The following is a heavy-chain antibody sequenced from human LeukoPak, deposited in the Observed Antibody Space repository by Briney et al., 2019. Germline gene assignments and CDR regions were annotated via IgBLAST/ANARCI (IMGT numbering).Heavy chain of an antibody. CDR1: GFTFSSYE. J-gene: IGHJ4*02. CDR2: ISSSGSTI. CDR3: AKDWGSSSCHLDY. Sequence: GGSLRLSCAASGFTFSSYEMNWVRQAPGKGLEWVSYISSSGSTIYYADSVKGRFTISRDNSKNTLYLQMNSLRAEDTAVYYCAKDWGSSSCHLDYWGQGTLVTVSS. D-gene: IGHD6-13*01. V-gene: IGHV3-48*03.